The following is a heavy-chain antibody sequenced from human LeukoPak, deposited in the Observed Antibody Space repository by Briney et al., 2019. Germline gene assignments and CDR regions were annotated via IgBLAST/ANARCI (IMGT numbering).Heavy chain of an antibody. Sequence: ASVKVSCKASGYTFTSYGISWVRQAPGQGLEWMGWISAYNGNTNYAQKLQGRVTMTTDTTTSTAYMELRSLRSDETAVYYCARAGVVVPAANPEYYYYGMDVWGQGTTVTVSS. D-gene: IGHD2-2*01. CDR3: ARAGVVVPAANPEYYYYGMDV. CDR2: ISAYNGNT. J-gene: IGHJ6*02. CDR1: GYTFTSYG. V-gene: IGHV1-18*01.